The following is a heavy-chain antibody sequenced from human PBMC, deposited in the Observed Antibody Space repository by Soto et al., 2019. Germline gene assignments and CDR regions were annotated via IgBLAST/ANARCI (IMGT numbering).Heavy chain of an antibody. D-gene: IGHD2-15*01. CDR2: IIPILGIA. CDR3: ARRDRSGGSCYVDAFDI. V-gene: IGHV1-69*02. Sequence: SVKVSCKASGGTFSSYTISWVRQAPGQGLEWMGRIIPILGIANYAQKFQGRVTITADKSTSTAYMELSSLRSEDTAVYYCARRDRSGGSCYVDAFDIWGQGTMVTVSS. CDR1: GGTFSSYT. J-gene: IGHJ3*02.